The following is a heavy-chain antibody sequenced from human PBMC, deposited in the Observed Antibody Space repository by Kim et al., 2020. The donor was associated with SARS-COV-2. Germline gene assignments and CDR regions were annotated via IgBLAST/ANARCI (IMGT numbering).Heavy chain of an antibody. Sequence: ADSGRGRFTISRDNSKNTLYLQMNSLRAEDTAVYYCAKVTRDYYYGMDVWGQGTTVTVSS. D-gene: IGHD4-17*01. V-gene: IGHV3-33*06. CDR3: AKVTRDYYYGMDV. J-gene: IGHJ6*02.